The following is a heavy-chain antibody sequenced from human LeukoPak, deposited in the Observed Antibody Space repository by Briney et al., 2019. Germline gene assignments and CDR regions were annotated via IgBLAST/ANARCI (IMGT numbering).Heavy chain of an antibody. J-gene: IGHJ5*02. CDR2: INHSGST. V-gene: IGHV4-34*01. CDR3: ARRRCSSTSCYARGWFDP. CDR1: GGSFSGYY. D-gene: IGHD2-2*01. Sequence: SETLSLTCAVYGGSFSGYYWSWIRQPPGKGLEWIGEINHSGSTNYNPSLKSRVTISVDTSKNQFSLKLSSVTAADTAVYYCARRRCSSTSCYARGWFDPWGQGTLVTVSS.